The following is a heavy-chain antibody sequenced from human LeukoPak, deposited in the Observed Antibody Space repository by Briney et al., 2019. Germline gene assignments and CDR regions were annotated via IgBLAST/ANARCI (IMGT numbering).Heavy chain of an antibody. D-gene: IGHD3-9*01. CDR1: GFTFDDYA. J-gene: IGHJ3*02. CDR2: ISWDGGST. Sequence: GGSLRLSCAASGFTFDDYAMHWVRQAPGKGLEWVSLISWDGGSTYYADSVKGRFTISRDNSKNSLYLQMNSLRAEDTALYYCAKALGTGYDILTGYTYAFDIWGQGTMVTVSS. V-gene: IGHV3-43D*03. CDR3: AKALGTGYDILTGYTYAFDI.